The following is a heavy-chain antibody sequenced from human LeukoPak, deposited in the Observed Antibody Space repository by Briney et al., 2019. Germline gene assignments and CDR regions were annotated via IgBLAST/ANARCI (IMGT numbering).Heavy chain of an antibody. CDR3: AGDQGGAGQTLDY. Sequence: TGGSLRLSCAASVFTFSSYAMHWVRQAPGKGLEYVSAISSNGGSTYYANSVKGRFTISRDNSKNTLYLQMGSLRAEDMAVYYCAGDQGGAGQTLDYWGQGTLVTVSS. D-gene: IGHD3-10*01. J-gene: IGHJ4*02. V-gene: IGHV3-64*01. CDR1: VFTFSSYA. CDR2: ISSNGGST.